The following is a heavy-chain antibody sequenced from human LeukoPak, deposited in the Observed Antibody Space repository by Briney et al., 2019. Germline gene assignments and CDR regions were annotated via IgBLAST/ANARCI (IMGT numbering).Heavy chain of an antibody. CDR3: ARDPGGSYPDAFDI. CDR2: IKQDGSEK. CDR1: GFTFSSYW. V-gene: IGHV3-7*03. J-gene: IGHJ3*02. D-gene: IGHD1-26*01. Sequence: PGGSLRLSCAASGFTFSSYWMSWVRQAPGKGLEWVANIKQDGSEKYYVDSVKGRFTISRDNAKNSLYLQVNSLRAEDTAVYYCARDPGGSYPDAFDIWGQGTMVTVSS.